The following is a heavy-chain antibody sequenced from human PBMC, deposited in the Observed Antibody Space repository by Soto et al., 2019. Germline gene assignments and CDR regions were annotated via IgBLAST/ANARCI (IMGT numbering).Heavy chain of an antibody. CDR3: PTAAWLPSLSFY. V-gene: IGHV3-48*03. CDR1: GFTFSRFE. CDR2: ISSSGSTA. D-gene: IGHD5-18*01. J-gene: IGHJ4*02. Sequence: GGSLRLSCAASGFTFSRFELHWVRQAPGKGLEWISYISSSGSTAYYASSVEGRFTISRDNANNSVYLQMDSLRAEDTALYYCPTAAWLPSLSFYWGQGALVTVSS.